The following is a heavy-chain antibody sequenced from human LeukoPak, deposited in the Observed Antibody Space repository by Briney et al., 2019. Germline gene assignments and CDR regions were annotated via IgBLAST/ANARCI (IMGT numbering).Heavy chain of an antibody. CDR3: AGGRTTVVTPGSPPLPDY. V-gene: IGHV1-46*01. Sequence: ASVKVSCKASGYTFTSYYMHWVRQAPGQGLEWMGIINPSGGSTSYAQKFQGRVTMTRDTSTSTVYMELSSLRSEDTAVYYCAGGRTTVVTPGSPPLPDYWGQGTLVTVSS. CDR1: GYTFTSYY. D-gene: IGHD4-23*01. CDR2: INPSGGST. J-gene: IGHJ4*02.